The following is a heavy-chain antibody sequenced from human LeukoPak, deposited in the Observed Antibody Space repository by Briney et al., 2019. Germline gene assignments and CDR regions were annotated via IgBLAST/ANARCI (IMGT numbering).Heavy chain of an antibody. CDR2: FYYSGST. V-gene: IGHV4-39*02. D-gene: IGHD1-1*01. Sequence: ASETLSLTCTVSGDSISSSSYYWGWIRQPPGKGPEWIGSFYYSGSTYYNPSLKSRVTISVDTSKNQFSLKLSSVTAADTAVYYCARELGTPFDYWGQGTLVTVSS. CDR1: GDSISSSSYY. J-gene: IGHJ4*02. CDR3: ARELGTPFDY.